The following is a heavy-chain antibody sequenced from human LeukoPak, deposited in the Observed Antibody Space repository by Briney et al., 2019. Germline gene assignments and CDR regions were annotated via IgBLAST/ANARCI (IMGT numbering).Heavy chain of an antibody. J-gene: IGHJ5*02. CDR1: GGSISSYY. CDR2: IYYSGST. V-gene: IGHV4-59*01. CDR3: ARGYCSGGSCLENRFDP. Sequence: PSETLSPTCTVSGGSISSYYWSWIRQPPGKGLEWIGYIYYSGSTNYNPSLKSRVTISVDTSKSQFSLKLSSVTAVDTAVYYCARGYCSGGSCLENRFDPWGLGTLVTVSS. D-gene: IGHD2-15*01.